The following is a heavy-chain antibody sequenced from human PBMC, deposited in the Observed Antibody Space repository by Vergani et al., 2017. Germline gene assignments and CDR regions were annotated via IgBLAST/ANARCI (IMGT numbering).Heavy chain of an antibody. CDR3: AKDDWLGTAAQQLVYYYYGLDV. CDR1: GFTFSSYA. V-gene: IGHV3-23*01. CDR2: ISGSGGST. D-gene: IGHD6-13*01. J-gene: IGHJ6*02. Sequence: EVQLLESGGDLVQPGGSLRLSCAASGFTFSSYAMSWVRQAPGRGLEWVSAISGSGGSTYYADSVKGRFTISRDNSKNTLYLQMNSLRAEDTAVYYCAKDDWLGTAAQQLVYYYYGLDVWGQGTAVTGSS.